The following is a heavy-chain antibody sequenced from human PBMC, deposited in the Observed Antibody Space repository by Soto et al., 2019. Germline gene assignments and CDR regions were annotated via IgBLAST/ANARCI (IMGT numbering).Heavy chain of an antibody. D-gene: IGHD3-10*01. CDR3: TSAADRVGSDSAFDI. V-gene: IGHV1-69*02. Sequence: QVQLVQSGAEVKKPGSSVKVSCKTSGGTFSTYPITWLRQAPGQGLEWVGRIIPILDITDSAQKFQGRVTITADKATSSAYMELSSLRSEDTAVYYCTSAADRVGSDSAFDIWGQGTMVTVSS. CDR1: GGTFSTYP. CDR2: IIPILDIT. J-gene: IGHJ3*02.